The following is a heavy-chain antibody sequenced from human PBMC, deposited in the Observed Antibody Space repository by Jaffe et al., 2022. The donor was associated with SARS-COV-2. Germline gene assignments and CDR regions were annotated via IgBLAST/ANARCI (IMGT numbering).Heavy chain of an antibody. CDR2: IRSNDYGGTT. V-gene: IGHV3-49*03. CDR1: GFRFALYG. CDR3: GREYGDYEGCAFDF. D-gene: IGHD4-17*01. Sequence: EVQLVESGGGLVQTGRSRRLTCSTSGFRFALYGMSWFRQAPGKGLEWVGLIRSNDYGGTTEYAASVKGRFTISRDDSKSVAYLQMNSLKTEDTAMYYCGREYGDYEGCAFDFWGQGTMITVSS. J-gene: IGHJ3*01.